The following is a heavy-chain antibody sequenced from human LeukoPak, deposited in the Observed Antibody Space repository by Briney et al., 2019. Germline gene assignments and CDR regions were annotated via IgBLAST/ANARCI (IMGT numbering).Heavy chain of an antibody. CDR3: STGGGTHDY. V-gene: IGHV3-15*01. D-gene: IGHD2-15*01. CDR2: IRSRSAGGTT. CDR1: GLTFNNAW. J-gene: IGHJ4*02. Sequence: GGSLGLSCAASGLTFNNAWMSWVRQAPGKGLEWVGRIRSRSAGGTTDYGAPVKGRFTISREDSKNTLYLQMNSLKTEDTAVYYCSTGGGTHDYWGQGTLVTVSS.